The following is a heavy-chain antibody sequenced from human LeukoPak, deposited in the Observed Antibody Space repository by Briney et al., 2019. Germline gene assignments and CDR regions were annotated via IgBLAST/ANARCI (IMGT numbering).Heavy chain of an antibody. CDR2: ISGSGGST. CDR1: GFTFSSYA. CDR3: AKDGDGGWSGYYYDSSGYYYHDY. D-gene: IGHD3-22*01. Sequence: RGGSLRLSCAASGFTFSSYAMSWVRQAPGKGLEWVSAISGSGGSTYYADSVKGRFTISRDNSKNTLYLQMNSLRAEDTAVYYCAKDGDGGWSGYYYDSSGYYYHDYWGQGTLVTVSS. V-gene: IGHV3-23*01. J-gene: IGHJ4*02.